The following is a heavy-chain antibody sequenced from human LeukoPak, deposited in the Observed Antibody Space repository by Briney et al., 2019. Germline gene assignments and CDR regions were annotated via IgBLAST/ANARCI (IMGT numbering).Heavy chain of an antibody. CDR3: ARGITIFGVDYYGMDV. CDR2: IYYSGST. Sequence: ASETLSLTCTVSGGSISSGGYYWSWIRQHPGKGLEWIGYIYYSGSTYYSPSLKSRVTISVDTSKNQFSLKLSSVTAADTAVYYCARGITIFGVDYYGMDVWGQGTTVTVSS. CDR1: GGSISSGGYY. J-gene: IGHJ6*02. D-gene: IGHD3-3*01. V-gene: IGHV4-31*03.